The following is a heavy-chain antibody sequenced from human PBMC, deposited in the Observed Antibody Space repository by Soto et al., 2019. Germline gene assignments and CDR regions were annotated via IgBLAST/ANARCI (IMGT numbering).Heavy chain of an antibody. CDR2: ISWNSDST. Sequence: GGSLRLSCAASGFNFEEYAMHWVRQTPGKCLEWVSSISWNSDSTGYGDSVKGRFTIARDNAKNSLYLQMNNLRGEDTALYYCAKETAWGAGNKFGYFGMDVWGQGTTVTVSS. V-gene: IGHV3-9*01. D-gene: IGHD3-10*01. CDR1: GFNFEEYA. J-gene: IGHJ6*02. CDR3: AKETAWGAGNKFGYFGMDV.